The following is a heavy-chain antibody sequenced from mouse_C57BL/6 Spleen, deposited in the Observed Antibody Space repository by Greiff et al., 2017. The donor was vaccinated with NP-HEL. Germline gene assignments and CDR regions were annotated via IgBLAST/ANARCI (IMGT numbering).Heavy chain of an antibody. CDR1: GFTFSDYG. V-gene: IGHV5-17*01. CDR3: ARALLLAMDY. Sequence: DVHLVESGGGLVKPGGSLKLSCAASGFTFSDYGMHWVRQAPEKGLEWVAYISSGSSTIYYADTVKGRFTISRDNAKNTLFLQMTSLRSEDTAMYYCARALLLAMDYWGQGTSVTVSS. D-gene: IGHD1-1*01. CDR2: ISSGSSTI. J-gene: IGHJ4*01.